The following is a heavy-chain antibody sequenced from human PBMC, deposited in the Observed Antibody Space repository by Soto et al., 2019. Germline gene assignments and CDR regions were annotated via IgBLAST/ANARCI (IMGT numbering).Heavy chain of an antibody. CDR2: IIPIFGTA. J-gene: IGHJ6*02. CDR3: ARYGSGSRSRASPMDV. CDR1: GDTFSSYA. V-gene: IGHV1-69*01. D-gene: IGHD3-22*01. Sequence: QVQLVQSGAEVKKPGSSVKVSCKASGDTFSSYAISWVRQAPGQGLEWMGGIIPIFGTATYAQKFQGRVTITADQSTSTAYMQLSRLRSEDTAVYYCARYGSGSRSRASPMDVWGQGTTVTVSS.